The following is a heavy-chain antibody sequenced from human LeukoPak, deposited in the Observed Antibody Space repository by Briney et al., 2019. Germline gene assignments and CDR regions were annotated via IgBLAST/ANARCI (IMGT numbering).Heavy chain of an antibody. Sequence: SETLSLTCSVPGGSISGYYWNWIRQPPGKGLEWIGRIYSSGNTNYNPSLKSRVTMSVDTSKNQFFLKLFSVTAADTAVYYCARDLGGYNYGYSFDFWGQGTLVTVSS. CDR3: ARDLGGYNYGYSFDF. V-gene: IGHV4-4*07. CDR1: GGSISGYY. CDR2: IYSSGNT. D-gene: IGHD5-18*01. J-gene: IGHJ4*02.